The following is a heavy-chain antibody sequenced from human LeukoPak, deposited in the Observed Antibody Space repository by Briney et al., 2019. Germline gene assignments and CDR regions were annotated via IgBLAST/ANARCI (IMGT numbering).Heavy chain of an antibody. V-gene: IGHV4-59*01. CDR1: GGSISSYY. Sequence: SETLSLTCSVSGGSISSYYWSWIRQSPENGLEWIGYIYNSGNTNYNLFLKSRVTISADTSKNQFSLKLTSVTAADTAVYYCARGYQFGEYWFDPWGQGTLVTVSS. CDR3: ARGYQFGEYWFDP. J-gene: IGHJ5*02. CDR2: IYNSGNT. D-gene: IGHD3-10*01.